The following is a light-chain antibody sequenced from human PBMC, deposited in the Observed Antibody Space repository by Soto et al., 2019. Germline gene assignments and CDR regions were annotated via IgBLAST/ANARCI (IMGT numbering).Light chain of an antibody. CDR1: NVGSKS. J-gene: IGLJ2*01. Sequence: SSELTQPPSVSVAPGQTARITCGGDNVGSKSVHWHQQKPGQAPVLVVFDDSDRPSGISERLSGSNSGNTATLTISRVEAGDEADYYCQVWDASSHHVVFGGGTKLTVL. CDR2: DDS. V-gene: IGLV3-21*02. CDR3: QVWDASSHHVV.